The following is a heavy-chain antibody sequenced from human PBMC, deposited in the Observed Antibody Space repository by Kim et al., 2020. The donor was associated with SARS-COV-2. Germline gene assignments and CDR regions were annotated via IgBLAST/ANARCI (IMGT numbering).Heavy chain of an antibody. D-gene: IGHD4-17*01. Sequence: SETLSLTCAVSGGSISSSNWWSWVRQPPGKGLEWIGEIYHSGSTNYNPSLKSRVTISVDKSKNQFSLKLSSVTAADTAVYYCATLSLDDYGDYKYSRNWFDPWGQGPLLTVSS. CDR1: GGSISSSNW. J-gene: IGHJ5*02. V-gene: IGHV4-4*02. CDR3: ATLSLDDYGDYKYSRNWFDP. CDR2: IYHSGST.